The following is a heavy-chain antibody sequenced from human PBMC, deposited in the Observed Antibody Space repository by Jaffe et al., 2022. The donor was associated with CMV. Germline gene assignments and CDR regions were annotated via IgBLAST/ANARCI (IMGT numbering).Heavy chain of an antibody. CDR1: GGSIDRGGYY. CDR2: IYYNGSA. D-gene: IGHD3-10*01. V-gene: IGHV4-31*03. Sequence: QVQLRESGPGPVKPSETLSLTCTVSGGSIDRGGYYWNWIRQHPGKGLEWIGCIYYNGSAYYNPSLKNRVFISVDIRKNQFSLKLNSATAADTAVYFCAREGFGSGNPAGGYLYYGLDAWGQGTTVTVSS. J-gene: IGHJ6*02. CDR3: AREGFGSGNPAGGYLYYGLDA.